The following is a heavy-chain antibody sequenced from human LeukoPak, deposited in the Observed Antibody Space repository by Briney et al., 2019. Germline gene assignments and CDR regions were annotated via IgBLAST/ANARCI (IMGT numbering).Heavy chain of an antibody. J-gene: IGHJ5*02. CDR2: IYHSGST. CDR1: GYSISSGYY. Sequence: SETLSLTCTVSGYSISSGYYWGWIRPPPGKGLEWVGIIYHSGSTYYNPSLKSRVTISVDTSKNQFSLKLSSVTAADTAVYYCARGILRYFDWPNWFDPWGQGTLVTVSS. CDR3: ARGILRYFDWPNWFDP. D-gene: IGHD3-9*01. V-gene: IGHV4-38-2*02.